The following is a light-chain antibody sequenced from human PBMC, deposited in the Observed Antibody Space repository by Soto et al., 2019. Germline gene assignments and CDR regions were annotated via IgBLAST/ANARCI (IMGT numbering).Light chain of an antibody. J-gene: IGKJ1*01. CDR2: GAS. Sequence: EIVMTQSPATLSVSPGERATLSCRASQSVSSNLAWYQQKPGQAPRLLIFGASTRATGIPARFRGSGSKTEFNLTISSLQSEDFAVYYCQLYNNWPPWTFGQGTKVEIK. CDR3: QLYNNWPPWT. V-gene: IGKV3-15*01. CDR1: QSVSSN.